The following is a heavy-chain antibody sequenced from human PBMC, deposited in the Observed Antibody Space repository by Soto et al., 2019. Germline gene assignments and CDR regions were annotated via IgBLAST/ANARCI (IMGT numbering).Heavy chain of an antibody. CDR2: ISHGGSRK. Sequence: GVSLRLSCAAAGFSFSDYGMHWVRQGPGKGLEWVAAISHGGSRKHYADSVKGRFTISRDNSKKTVYLHLSSLRRDDTAKYYGVKDGVRGSHRAQLDYWGQGTVVAVSS. CDR1: GFSFSDYG. J-gene: IGHJ4*02. CDR3: VKDGVRGSHRAQLDY. D-gene: IGHD1-26*01. V-gene: IGHV3-30*18.